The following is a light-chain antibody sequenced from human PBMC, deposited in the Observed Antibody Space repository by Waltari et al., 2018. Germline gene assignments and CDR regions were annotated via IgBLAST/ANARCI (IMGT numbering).Light chain of an antibody. CDR1: QSVSSF. CDR3: QQYNNYTPKT. CDR2: KTS. Sequence: DIQMTQSPSTLSASVGDIVTITCRASQSVSSFLAWYRQKPGRAPNLLIYKTSTLESGVPSRFSGSGSETEFTLTISSLQPDDFATYFCQQYNNYTPKTFGQGTKVDIK. V-gene: IGKV1-5*03. J-gene: IGKJ1*01.